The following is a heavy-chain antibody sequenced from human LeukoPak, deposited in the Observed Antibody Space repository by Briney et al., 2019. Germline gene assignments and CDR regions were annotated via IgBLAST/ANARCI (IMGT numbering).Heavy chain of an antibody. V-gene: IGHV1-69*06. D-gene: IGHD2-2*01. CDR2: MMPISGTA. J-gene: IGHJ4*02. CDR1: GGTCSSYD. Sequence: SVKVSCKASGGTCSSYDISWVRQAPGQGLEWMGGMMPISGTANYAQKFQGRVTINADKPTNTAYMELSSLRSEDTAVYYCASGRTDIVVVPATLRNYYFDYWGQGTLSPSPQ. CDR3: ASGRTDIVVVPATLRNYYFDY.